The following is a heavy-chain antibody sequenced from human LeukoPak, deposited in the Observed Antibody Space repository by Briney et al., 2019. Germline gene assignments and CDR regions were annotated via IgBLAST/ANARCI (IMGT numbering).Heavy chain of an antibody. D-gene: IGHD5-18*01. Sequence: ASVKVSCKASGYTFTSYGISWVRQAPGQGLEWVGWISAYNGNTNYAQKLQGRVTMTTDTSTSTAYMELRSLRSDDTAVYYCASGYSYFYYYGMDVWGQGTTVTVSS. J-gene: IGHJ6*02. CDR1: GYTFTSYG. V-gene: IGHV1-18*01. CDR3: ASGYSYFYYYGMDV. CDR2: ISAYNGNT.